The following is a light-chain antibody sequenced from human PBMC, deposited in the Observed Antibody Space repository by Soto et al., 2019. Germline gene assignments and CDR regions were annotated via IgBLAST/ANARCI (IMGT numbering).Light chain of an antibody. V-gene: IGKV3-20*01. CDR3: QQYGSSPT. CDR1: QSVSGSY. Sequence: EIVLTQSPGTLSLSPGERATLSCRASQSVSGSYLAWYQQKPGQAPRLLIYGASSRATGIPDRFSGSGSGTDFTLTISRLELEDFAVYYCQQYGSSPTFGQGTKLEIK. CDR2: GAS. J-gene: IGKJ2*01.